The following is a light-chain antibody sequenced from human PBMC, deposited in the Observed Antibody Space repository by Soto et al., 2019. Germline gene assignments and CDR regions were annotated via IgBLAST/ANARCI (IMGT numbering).Light chain of an antibody. J-gene: IGKJ1*01. CDR2: GAS. Sequence: EIVMTQSPATLSLSPGEGATLSCRASKSVGSYVSWYQQKPGQAPRLLIYGASTRATGIPPRFSGSGSGTYFTLTISSLQPEDFAVYYCQQDYKFPWKFGQGTK. CDR3: QQDYKFPWK. V-gene: IGKV3D-7*01. CDR1: KSVGSY.